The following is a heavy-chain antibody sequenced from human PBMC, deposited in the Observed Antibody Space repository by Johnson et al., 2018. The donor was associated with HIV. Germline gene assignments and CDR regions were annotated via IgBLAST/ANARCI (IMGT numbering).Heavy chain of an antibody. D-gene: IGHD1-26*01. CDR2: IYSGGST. J-gene: IGHJ3*02. CDR1: GFTVNSNY. Sequence: MLLVESGGGLVQPGGSLRLSCAASGFTVNSNYMSWVRQAPGKGLEWVSVIYSGGSTYYADSMKGRFTISRDNSKNTLYLQMNSLRAEDTAVYYCARDSPPWGARGDIWGQGTMVTVSS. V-gene: IGHV3-66*01. CDR3: ARDSPPWGARGDI.